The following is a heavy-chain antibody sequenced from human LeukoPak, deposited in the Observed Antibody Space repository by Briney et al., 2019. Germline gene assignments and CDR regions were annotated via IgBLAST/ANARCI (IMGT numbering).Heavy chain of an antibody. J-gene: IGHJ4*02. CDR1: GGSFSGYY. CDR3: GGRGPGEDY. CDR2: INHSGST. D-gene: IGHD3-10*01. V-gene: IGHV4-34*01. Sequence: SETLSLTCAVYGGSFSGYYWSWIRQPPGKGLEWIGEINHSGSTNYNPSLKSRVTISVDTSKNQFSLKLSSVTAADTAVYYCGGRGPGEDYWGQGTLVTVSS.